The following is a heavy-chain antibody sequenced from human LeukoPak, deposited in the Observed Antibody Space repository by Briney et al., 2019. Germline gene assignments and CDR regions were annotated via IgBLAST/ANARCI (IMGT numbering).Heavy chain of an antibody. D-gene: IGHD3-16*02. V-gene: IGHV3-30-3*01. CDR2: ISYDRNNR. CDR1: RFTFSNYA. Sequence: GTSLRLSCAASRFTFSNYAIHWVRQAPGKGLEWVAVISYDRNNRNYADSVRGRFTISRNNSKNTLYLEMNSLRAEDTAVYYCARDSTDGVIPREVNPPFDYWGQGTLVTVSS. CDR3: ARDSTDGVIPREVNPPFDY. J-gene: IGHJ4*02.